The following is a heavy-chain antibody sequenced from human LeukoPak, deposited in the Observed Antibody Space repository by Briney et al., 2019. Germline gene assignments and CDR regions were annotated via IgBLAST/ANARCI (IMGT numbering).Heavy chain of an antibody. Sequence: ASVKVSCKASGYTFTGYYMHWVRQAPGQGLEWMGWINPNSGGTNYAQKLQGRVTMTTDTSTSTAYMELRSLRSDDTAVYYCARVLVVVVAAKGTYWFDPWGQGTLVTVSS. V-gene: IGHV1-2*02. D-gene: IGHD2-15*01. J-gene: IGHJ5*02. CDR3: ARVLVVVVAAKGTYWFDP. CDR2: INPNSGGT. CDR1: GYTFTGYY.